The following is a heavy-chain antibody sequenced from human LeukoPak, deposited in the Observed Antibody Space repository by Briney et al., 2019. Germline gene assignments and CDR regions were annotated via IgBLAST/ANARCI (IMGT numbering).Heavy chain of an antibody. CDR1: GYTFTSYY. D-gene: IGHD3-22*01. J-gene: IGHJ4*02. CDR3: ARHSGYHSTMYLDY. V-gene: IGHV1-69*13. Sequence: SVKVSCKASGYTFTSYYMHWVRQAPGQGLEWMGGITAIFRTTNYAQKFQGRVTITADESMSTVYMELSSLRSEDTAVYYCARHSGYHSTMYLDYWGQGTLVTVSS. CDR2: ITAIFRTT.